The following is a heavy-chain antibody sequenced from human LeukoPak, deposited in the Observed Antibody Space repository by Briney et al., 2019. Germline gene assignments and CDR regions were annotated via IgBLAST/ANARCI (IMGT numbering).Heavy chain of an antibody. CDR1: GFTFSSYS. CDR2: ISSSSSTI. Sequence: GGSLRLSCAASGFTFSSYSMNWVRQAPGKGLEWVSYISSSSSTIYYADSVKGRFTISRDNAKNSLYLQMNSLRAEDTAVYYCAKWKYSSSGLDDYWGQGTLVTVSS. D-gene: IGHD6-6*01. V-gene: IGHV3-48*01. CDR3: AKWKYSSSGLDDY. J-gene: IGHJ4*02.